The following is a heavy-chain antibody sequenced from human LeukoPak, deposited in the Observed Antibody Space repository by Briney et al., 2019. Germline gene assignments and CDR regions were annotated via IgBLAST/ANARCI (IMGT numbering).Heavy chain of an antibody. D-gene: IGHD3-9*01. CDR3: ARERVGGPNGDILTGYYTDGWFDP. V-gene: IGHV1-69*01. Sequence: SVKVSCKASGGTFSSYAISWVRQAPGQGLEWMGGIIPIFGTANYAQKFQGRVTITADESTSTAYMELSSLRSEDTAVYYCARERVGGPNGDILTGYYTDGWFDPWGQGTLVTVSS. CDR1: GGTFSSYA. J-gene: IGHJ5*02. CDR2: IIPIFGTA.